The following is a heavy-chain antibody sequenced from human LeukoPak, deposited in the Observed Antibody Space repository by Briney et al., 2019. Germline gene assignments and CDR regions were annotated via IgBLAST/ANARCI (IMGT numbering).Heavy chain of an antibody. V-gene: IGHV3-53*01. CDR1: GFTFSSYS. CDR2: IYSGGST. CDR3: AREAVAGTGDNWFDP. Sequence: PGGSLRLSCAASGFTFSSYSMNWVRQAPGKGLEWVSVIYSGGSTYYADSVKGRFTISRDNSKNTLYLQMNSLRAEDTAVYYCAREAVAGTGDNWFDPWGQGTLVTVSS. J-gene: IGHJ5*02. D-gene: IGHD6-19*01.